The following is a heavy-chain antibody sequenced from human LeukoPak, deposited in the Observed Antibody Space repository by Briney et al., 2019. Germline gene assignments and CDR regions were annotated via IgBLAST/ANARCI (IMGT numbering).Heavy chain of an antibody. CDR2: ISGGGGST. D-gene: IGHD2-2*01. CDR3: AKGVYQLQGNAFDI. J-gene: IGHJ3*02. Sequence: PAGGSPRLSCAASGFTFRSYGMSWVRQAPGKGLEWVSAISGGGGSTYYADSVKGRFTISRDNSKNTLYLQMNSLRAEDTAVYYCAKGVYQLQGNAFDIWGQGTMVTVSS. V-gene: IGHV3-23*01. CDR1: GFTFRSYG.